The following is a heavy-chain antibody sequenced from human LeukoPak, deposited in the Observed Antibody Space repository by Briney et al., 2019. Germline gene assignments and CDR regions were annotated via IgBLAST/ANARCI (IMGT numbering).Heavy chain of an antibody. Sequence: ASVKVSCKASGYTFTGYYMHWVRQAPGQGLEWMGWINPNSGGTNYAQKFQGRVTMTRDTSISTAYMELSRLRSDDTAVYYCARGQLVWDHGGNSGYYYYMDVWGKGTTVTVSS. J-gene: IGHJ6*03. CDR1: GYTFTGYY. CDR2: INPNSGGT. D-gene: IGHD4-23*01. CDR3: ARGQLVWDHGGNSGYYYYMDV. V-gene: IGHV1-2*02.